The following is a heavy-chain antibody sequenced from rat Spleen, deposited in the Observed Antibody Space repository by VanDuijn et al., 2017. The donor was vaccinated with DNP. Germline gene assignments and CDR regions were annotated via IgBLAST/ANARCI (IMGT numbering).Heavy chain of an antibody. CDR3: ARTDFYSTYIPFAY. J-gene: IGHJ3*01. Sequence: EVQLQESGPGLVKPSQSLSLTCSVTGSSITSNYWAWIRKFPGNKMEWMGYINYIGATAYNPSLKSRISITRDTSKNQFFLQLNSVTTEDTATYYCARTDFYSTYIPFAYWGQGTLVSVSA. D-gene: IGHD1-2*01. CDR2: INYIGAT. CDR1: GSSITSNY. V-gene: IGHV3-1*01.